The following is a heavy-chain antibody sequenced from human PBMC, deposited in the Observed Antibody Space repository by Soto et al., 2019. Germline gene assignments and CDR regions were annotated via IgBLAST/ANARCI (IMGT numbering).Heavy chain of an antibody. J-gene: IGHJ4*02. Sequence: VGSLRLSCAASGFTFSSYGMHWVRQAPGKGLEWVAVIWYDGSNKYYADSVKGRFTISRDNSKNTLYLQMNSLRAEDTAVYYCARGGSSWYRAFDYWGQGTLVTVPQ. CDR3: ARGGSSWYRAFDY. V-gene: IGHV3-33*01. D-gene: IGHD6-13*01. CDR2: IWYDGSNK. CDR1: GFTFSSYG.